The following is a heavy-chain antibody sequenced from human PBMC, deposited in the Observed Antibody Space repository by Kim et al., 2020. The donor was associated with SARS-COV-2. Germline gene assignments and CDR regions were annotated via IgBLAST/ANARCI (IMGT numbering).Heavy chain of an antibody. CDR2: IRSKAYGGTT. V-gene: IGHV3-49*04. D-gene: IGHD3-10*01. Sequence: GGSLRLSCTASGFTFGDYAMSWVRQAPGKGLEWVGFIRSKAYGGTTEYAASVKGRFTISRDDSKSIAYLQMNSLKTEDTAVYYCTRDWNYYGSGSGARSKKLWGNWFDPWGQGTLVTVSS. CDR1: GFTFGDYA. J-gene: IGHJ5*02. CDR3: TRDWNYYGSGSGARSKKLWGNWFDP.